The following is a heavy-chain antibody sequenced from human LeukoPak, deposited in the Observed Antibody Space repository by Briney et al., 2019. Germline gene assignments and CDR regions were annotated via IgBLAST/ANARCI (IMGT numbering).Heavy chain of an antibody. D-gene: IGHD6-19*01. CDR3: ARRGSGWYVDY. CDR2: IYPGDSDT. CDR1: GYXFTTYW. V-gene: IGHV5-51*01. J-gene: IGHJ4*02. Sequence: GASVKVSCKGSGYXFTTYWIGWVRQMPGKGLEWMAIIYPGDSDTRYSPSFQGQVTISADKSVSTAYLQWSSLKGSDTAMYYCARRGSGWYVDYWGQGTLVTVSS.